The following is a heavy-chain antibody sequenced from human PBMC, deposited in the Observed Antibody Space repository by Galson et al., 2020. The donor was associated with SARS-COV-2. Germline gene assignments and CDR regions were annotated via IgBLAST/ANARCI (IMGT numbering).Heavy chain of an antibody. V-gene: IGHV3-23*01. Sequence: GGSLRLHCAASGFTFSSYAMSWVRQAPGKGLEWVSAISGSGGSTYYADSVKGRFTISRDNSKNTLYLQMNSLRAEDTAVYYCAKDRLEGWSYFYDSSGYYSGYWVQGTLVAVAS. CDR2: ISGSGGST. D-gene: IGHD3-22*01. CDR1: GFTFSSYA. J-gene: IGHJ4*02. CDR3: AKDRLEGWSYFYDSSGYYSGY.